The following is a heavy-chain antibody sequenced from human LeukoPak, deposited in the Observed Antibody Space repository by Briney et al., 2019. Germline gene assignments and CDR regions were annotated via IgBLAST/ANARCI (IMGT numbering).Heavy chain of an antibody. CDR3: ATDPGRWQWLVLGVRMNWFDP. V-gene: IGHV1-24*01. D-gene: IGHD6-19*01. CDR2: FDPEDGET. Sequence: GASVKVSCKVSGYTLTELSTHWVRQAPGKGLEWMGGFDPEDGETIYAQKFQGRVTMTEDTSTDTAYMELSSLRSEDTAVYYCATDPGRWQWLVLGVRMNWFDPWGQGTLVTVSS. CDR1: GYTLTELS. J-gene: IGHJ5*02.